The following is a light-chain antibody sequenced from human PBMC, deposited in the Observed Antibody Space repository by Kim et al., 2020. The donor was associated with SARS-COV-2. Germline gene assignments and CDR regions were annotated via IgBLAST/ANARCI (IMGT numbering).Light chain of an antibody. CDR2: EAS. J-gene: IGKJ1*01. CDR3: QQYNVYPWT. Sequence: SASVGDRVTITCRASHYISSWFAWYQQTPGKAPKLLVYEASTLETGVPPRFSASGSGTEFTLTISSLHPDDFATYYCQQYNVYPWTFGQGTKVEI. CDR1: HYISSW. V-gene: IGKV1-5*03.